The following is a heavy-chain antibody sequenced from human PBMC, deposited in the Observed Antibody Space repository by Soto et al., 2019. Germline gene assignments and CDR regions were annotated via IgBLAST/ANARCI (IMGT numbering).Heavy chain of an antibody. CDR2: IYSGGST. CDR3: VRSITIFGVVRFFYMGV. D-gene: IGHD3-3*01. V-gene: IGHV3-66*01. Sequence: SRVRQNQGKGLEWVSVIYSGGSTYYADSVKGRFTISRDNSKNTLYLQMNSLRAEDTAVYYCVRSITIFGVVRFFYMGVWGKGTTLTVSS. J-gene: IGHJ6*03.